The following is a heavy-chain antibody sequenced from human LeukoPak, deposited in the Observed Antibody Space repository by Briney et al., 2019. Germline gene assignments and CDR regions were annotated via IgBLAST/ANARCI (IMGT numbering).Heavy chain of an antibody. CDR1: GFTFRSYA. Sequence: PGGSLRLSCAASGFTFRSYAMHWVRQAPGKGLEWVAVISDDGSNKYYADSVKGRFTTSRDNSKNTLYLQLNSLRVEDTAVYFCAKAAPDTTYFDFWGQGTLVTVSS. CDR3: AKAAPDTTYFDF. D-gene: IGHD2/OR15-2a*01. V-gene: IGHV3-30-3*01. CDR2: ISDDGSNK. J-gene: IGHJ4*02.